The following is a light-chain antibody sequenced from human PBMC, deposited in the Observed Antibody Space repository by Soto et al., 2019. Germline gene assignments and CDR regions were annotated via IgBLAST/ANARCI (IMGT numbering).Light chain of an antibody. V-gene: IGKV3-20*01. CDR1: QTVGSSY. J-gene: IGKJ1*01. CDR2: GAS. CDR3: QHYASSWWM. Sequence: EVVLTQSPGTLSLSPGERATLSCRASQTVGSSYIAWYQQKPGQTPRLLIYGASSRATGVPDRFSGSGPGTDFTLTISRLEAEDFAVYYCQHYASSWWMFGQGTKVDIK.